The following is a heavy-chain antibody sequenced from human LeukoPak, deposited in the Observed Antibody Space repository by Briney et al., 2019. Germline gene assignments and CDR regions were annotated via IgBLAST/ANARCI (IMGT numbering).Heavy chain of an antibody. D-gene: IGHD4-23*01. J-gene: IGHJ4*02. Sequence: SETLSLTCTVSGGSISSGDYYWSWIRQPPGKGLEWIGYIYYSGSTYYNPSLKSRVTISVDTSKNQFSLKLSSVTAADTAVYYRARESVGTLGLIDYWGQGTLVTISS. CDR3: ARESVGTLGLIDY. CDR1: GGSISSGDYY. V-gene: IGHV4-30-4*01. CDR2: IYYSGST.